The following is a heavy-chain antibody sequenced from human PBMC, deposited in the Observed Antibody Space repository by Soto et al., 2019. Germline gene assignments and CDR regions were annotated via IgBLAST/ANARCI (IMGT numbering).Heavy chain of an antibody. CDR1: GFTLSDYY. J-gene: IGHJ4*02. CDR2: IGSSGRTI. D-gene: IGHD1-26*01. Sequence: QVHLVESGGGLVKPGGSLRLSCAASGFTLSDYYMTWIPQAPGKGLEWVSYIGSSGRTIYYADSVRGRFTISRDNAENSLYLQMNSLRAEDTALYYCARNSEHFDYWGQGTLVTVSS. CDR3: ARNSEHFDY. V-gene: IGHV3-11*01.